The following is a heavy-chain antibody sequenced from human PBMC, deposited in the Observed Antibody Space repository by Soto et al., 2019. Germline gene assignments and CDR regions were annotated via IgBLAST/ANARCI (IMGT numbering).Heavy chain of an antibody. CDR2: ISGSGGDT. Sequence: EVQLLESGGGLVQPGGSLRLSCAASGFTFSSYAMSWVRQAPGKGLEWVSVISGSGGDTYYADSVKGRFTISRDNSKITLSLQMNSLRAEDTAVYYCAKARGSSTPAPGSYWGQGTLVTVSS. D-gene: IGHD2-2*01. J-gene: IGHJ1*01. CDR1: GFTFSSYA. CDR3: AKARGSSTPAPGSY. V-gene: IGHV3-23*01.